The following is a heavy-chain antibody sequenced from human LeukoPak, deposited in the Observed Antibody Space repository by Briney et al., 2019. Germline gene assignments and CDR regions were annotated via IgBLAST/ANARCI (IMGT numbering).Heavy chain of an antibody. D-gene: IGHD6-19*01. V-gene: IGHV2-70*11. CDR3: ARSPLSSGWYRYWFDP. CDR1: GFSLSTSGMC. J-gene: IGHJ5*02. Sequence: SGPALVKPTQTLTLTCTFSGFSLSTSGMCVSWIRQPPGKALEWLARIDWDDVKYYSTSLKTRLTISKDTSKNQVVLTMTNMDPVDTATYYCARSPLSSGWYRYWFDPWGQGTLVTVSS. CDR2: IDWDDVK.